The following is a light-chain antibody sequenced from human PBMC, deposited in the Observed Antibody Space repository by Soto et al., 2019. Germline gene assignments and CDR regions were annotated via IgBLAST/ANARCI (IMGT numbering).Light chain of an antibody. CDR1: QSISSSF. CDR2: GTS. CDR3: QQYGSSPFT. V-gene: IGKV3-20*01. Sequence: EIVLTQSPCTLSFSPGESATLSCRASQSISSSFFAWYQHKPGQAPRLLIYGTSNRATGIPDRFSGSGSGTDFTLTISRLEPEDFAVYYCQQYGSSPFTFAPGTKVDI. J-gene: IGKJ3*01.